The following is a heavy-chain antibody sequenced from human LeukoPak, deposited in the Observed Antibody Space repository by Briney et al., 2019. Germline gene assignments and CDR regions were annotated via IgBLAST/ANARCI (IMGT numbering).Heavy chain of an antibody. CDR1: GGSFSGYC. CDR3: ARKIPAGPFNWFDP. D-gene: IGHD2-2*01. V-gene: IGHV4-34*01. CDR2: INHSGST. Sequence: SETLSLTCAVYGGSFSGYCWSWIRQPPGKGLEWIGEINHSGSTNYNPSLKSRVTLSVDTSQNQFSLKLSSVTAADTAVYYCARKIPAGPFNWFDPWGQGTLVTVSS. J-gene: IGHJ5*02.